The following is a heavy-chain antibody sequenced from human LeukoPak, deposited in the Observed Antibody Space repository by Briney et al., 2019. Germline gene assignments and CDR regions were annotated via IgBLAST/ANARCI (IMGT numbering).Heavy chain of an antibody. D-gene: IGHD6-19*01. CDR2: ISSSSSYI. CDR1: GFTFSGYS. J-gene: IGHJ6*02. Sequence: GGSLRLSCAASGFTFSGYSMNWVRQAPGKGLEWVSSISSSSSYIYYADSVKGRFTISRDNAKNSLYLQMNSLRAEDTAVYYCAREGQWLVRNGMDVWGQGTTVTVSS. CDR3: AREGQWLVRNGMDV. V-gene: IGHV3-21*01.